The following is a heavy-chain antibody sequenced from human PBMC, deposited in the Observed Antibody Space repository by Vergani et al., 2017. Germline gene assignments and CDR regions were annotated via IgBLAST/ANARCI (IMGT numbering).Heavy chain of an antibody. Sequence: QLQLQESGPGLVKPSETLSLTCTVSGGSISSSSYYWGWIRQPPGKGLEWIGSIYYSGSTYYNPSLKSRVTISVDTSKNQFSLKMSSVTAADPTVYYCARDRKDSCSVYYFDYWGQGTLVTVSS. D-gene: IGHD2-2*01. V-gene: IGHV4-39*07. CDR3: ARDRKDSCSVYYFDY. CDR2: IYYSGST. J-gene: IGHJ4*02. CDR1: GGSISSSSYY.